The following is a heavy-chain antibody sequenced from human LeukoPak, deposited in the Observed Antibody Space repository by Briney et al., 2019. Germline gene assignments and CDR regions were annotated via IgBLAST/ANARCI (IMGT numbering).Heavy chain of an antibody. J-gene: IGHJ4*02. CDR2: IFYTGST. CDR3: ARNIDD. Sequence: SETLSLTCTVSGDSISSSYYWGWIRQPPGKGLEWIASIFYTGSTYYKPSLKSLVTISVDTSKNQFSLKLSSVTAADTAVYYCARNIDDWGQGTLVTVSS. V-gene: IGHV4-39*01. D-gene: IGHD1/OR15-1a*01. CDR1: GDSISSSYY.